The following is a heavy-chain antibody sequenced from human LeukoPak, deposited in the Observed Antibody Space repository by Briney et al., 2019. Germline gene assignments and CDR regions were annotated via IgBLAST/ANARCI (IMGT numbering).Heavy chain of an antibody. J-gene: IGHJ4*01. CDR2: ISYDGSDK. CDR3: ARGGSDWYNGDY. D-gene: IGHD6-19*01. V-gene: IGHV3-30*03. CDR1: GFTFSSYG. Sequence: GRSLRLSCAASGFTFSSYGMHWVRQAPGKGLEWVAVISYDGSDKYYADSVKGRFTISRDNSKNTLYLQMSSLRTEDTAVYYCARGGSDWYNGDYWGQGTLVTVSS.